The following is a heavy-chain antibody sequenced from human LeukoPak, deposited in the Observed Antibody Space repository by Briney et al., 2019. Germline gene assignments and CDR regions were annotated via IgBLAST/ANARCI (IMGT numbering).Heavy chain of an antibody. J-gene: IGHJ4*02. CDR1: GYSISSGYY. D-gene: IGHD1-1*01. Sequence: PSETLSLTCTVSGYSISSGYYWGWIRQPPGKGLEWIGSIYHSGTANYNPSLKSRVTISVDKSKNQFSLKLSSVTAADTAVYYCARAPNWKHFDYWGQGTLVTVSS. CDR3: ARAPNWKHFDY. V-gene: IGHV4-38-2*02. CDR2: IYHSGTA.